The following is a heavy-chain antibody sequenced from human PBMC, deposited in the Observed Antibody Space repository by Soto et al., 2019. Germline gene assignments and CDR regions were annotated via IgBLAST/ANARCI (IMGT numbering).Heavy chain of an antibody. CDR2: IYYSGST. D-gene: IGHD1-7*01. J-gene: IGHJ4*02. V-gene: IGHV4-61*01. CDR3: GTASSLELGFDQ. Sequence: SETLSLTCTVSGGSVSSGSYYWSWIRQPPGKGLEWIGYIYYSGSTNYNPSLKSRVTISVDTSKNQFSLKLSSVTAADTAVYYCGTASSLELGFDQWGEGTRVT. CDR1: GGSVSSGSYY.